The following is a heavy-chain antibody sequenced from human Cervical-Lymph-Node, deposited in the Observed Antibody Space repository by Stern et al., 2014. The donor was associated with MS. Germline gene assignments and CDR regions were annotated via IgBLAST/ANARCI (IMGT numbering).Heavy chain of an antibody. V-gene: IGHV4-34*01. D-gene: IGHD6-13*01. Sequence: QVQLQQWGAGLLKPSETLSLTCGVSGGTFSDYYWSWIRQAPGQGLEWIGELMQNGDTNDNPSLKSRVPLSVDTSKSQFSLKLSSGTAADTSVYYCARGPQHSSWYFPFDYWGQGTLVTVSS. J-gene: IGHJ4*02. CDR3: ARGPQHSSWYFPFDY. CDR1: GGTFSDYY. CDR2: LMQNGDT.